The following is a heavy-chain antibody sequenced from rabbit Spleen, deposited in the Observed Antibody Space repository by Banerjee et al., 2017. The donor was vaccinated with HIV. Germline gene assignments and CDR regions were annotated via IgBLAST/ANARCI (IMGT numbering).Heavy chain of an antibody. V-gene: IGHV1S45*01. J-gene: IGHJ6*01. CDR2: AYAGSSGST. D-gene: IGHD8-1*01. Sequence: LEESGGGLVKPGGTLTLTCTVSGFSFSSSYWICWVRQAPGKGLEWVACAYAGSSGSTYSATWAKGRFTISKTSSTTVTLQMTSLTAADTATYFCARDAGTSFSTYGMDLWGPGTLVTVS. CDR1: GFSFSSSYW. CDR3: ARDAGTSFSTYGMDL.